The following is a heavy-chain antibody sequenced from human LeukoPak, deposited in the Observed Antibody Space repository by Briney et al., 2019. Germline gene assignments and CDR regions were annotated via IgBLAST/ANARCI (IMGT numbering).Heavy chain of an antibody. CDR2: ISYDGSNK. J-gene: IGHJ3*02. D-gene: IGHD1-1*01. V-gene: IGHV3-30*04. Sequence: PGGSLRLSCAASGFTFSSYAMHWVRQAPGKGLEWVAVISYDGSNKYYADSVKGRFTISRDNSKNTLYLQMNSLRAEDTALYYCSKKALSTGFSHYDIWGLGTMVTVSS. CDR3: SKKALSTGFSHYDI. CDR1: GFTFSSYA.